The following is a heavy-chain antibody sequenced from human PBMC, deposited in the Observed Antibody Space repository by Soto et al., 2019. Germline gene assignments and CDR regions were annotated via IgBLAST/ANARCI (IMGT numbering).Heavy chain of an antibody. V-gene: IGHV3-48*01. CDR1: GFTFSAYI. CDR3: ARDRGCSGGICYRDLGY. CDR2: ISSTSNTI. D-gene: IGHD2-15*01. Sequence: EVQLVESVGGLVQPGGSLRLSCAASGFTFSAYIMSWVRQAPGKGLEWVSYISSTSNTIYDADSVKGRFTISRDNAKNSLYLHMNSLSAEDTAVYYCARDRGCSGGICYRDLGYWGQGTLVTVSS. J-gene: IGHJ4*02.